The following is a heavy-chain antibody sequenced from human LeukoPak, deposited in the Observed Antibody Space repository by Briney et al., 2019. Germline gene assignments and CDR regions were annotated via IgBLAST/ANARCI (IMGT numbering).Heavy chain of an antibody. CDR3: ASATTYYDFWSGYYSYYYYGMDV. CDR1: GYTFTSYD. Sequence: ASVKVSCKASGYTFTSYDINWVRQATGQGLEWMGWMNPNSGNTGYAQKFQGRVTMTRNTSISTAYMELSSLRSEDTAVYYCASATTYYDFWSGYYSYYYYGMDVSGQGTTVTVSS. D-gene: IGHD3-3*01. J-gene: IGHJ6*02. CDR2: MNPNSGNT. V-gene: IGHV1-8*01.